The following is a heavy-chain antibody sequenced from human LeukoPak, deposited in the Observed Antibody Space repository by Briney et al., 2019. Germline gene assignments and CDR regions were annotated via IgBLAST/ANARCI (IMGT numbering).Heavy chain of an antibody. J-gene: IGHJ5*02. CDR3: ARNYDSSGPANWFDP. V-gene: IGHV1-18*01. CDR2: ISAYNGNT. Sequence: ASVKVSCKASGYTFTSYGISWVRQAPGQGLEWMGWISAYNGNTNYAQKLQGRVTMTTDTSTSTAYMELRSLRSDDTAVYYCARNYDSSGPANWFDPWGQGTLVTVSS. D-gene: IGHD3-22*01. CDR1: GYTFTSYG.